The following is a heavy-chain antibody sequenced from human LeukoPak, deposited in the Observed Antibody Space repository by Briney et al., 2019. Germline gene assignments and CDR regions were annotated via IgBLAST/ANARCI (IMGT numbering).Heavy chain of an antibody. CDR2: INHSGST. J-gene: IGHJ4*02. CDR3: ARGPPWYGDILDY. Sequence: SETLSLTCTVSGGSISNYYWSWIRQPAGKGLEWIGEINHSGSTNYNPSLKSRVTISVDTSKNQSSLKLSSVTAADTAVYYCARGPPWYGDILDYWGQGTLVTVSS. CDR1: GGSISNYY. V-gene: IGHV4-34*01. D-gene: IGHD4-17*01.